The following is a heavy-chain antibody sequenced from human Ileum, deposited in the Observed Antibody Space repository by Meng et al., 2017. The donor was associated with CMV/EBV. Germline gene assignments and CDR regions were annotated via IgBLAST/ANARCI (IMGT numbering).Heavy chain of an antibody. Sequence: SETLSLICAVYRGSFSGYYWSWIRQAPGKGLEWVGEINHSGATNYNPSLKSRVTISVNTSKNQFSLKLSSVTAADTAVYYCARAPSSGWYLSYWGQGTRVTCSS. J-gene: IGHJ4*02. V-gene: IGHV4-34*01. CDR2: INHSGAT. CDR1: RGSFSGYY. CDR3: ARAPSSGWYLSY. D-gene: IGHD6-19*01.